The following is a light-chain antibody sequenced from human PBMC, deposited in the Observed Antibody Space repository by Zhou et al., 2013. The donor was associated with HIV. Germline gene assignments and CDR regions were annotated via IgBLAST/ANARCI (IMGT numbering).Light chain of an antibody. V-gene: IGKV1-27*01. CDR1: QGISNY. Sequence: DIQMTQSPSSLSASLGDRVTITCRASQGISNYLAWYQQKPGKVPKVLIHAASTLQSGVPISVSVAVDLGQISLSPISSLQPEDVATYYCQKYNSAPWTFGQGTKVEIK. CDR3: QKYNSAPWT. J-gene: IGKJ1*01. CDR2: AAS.